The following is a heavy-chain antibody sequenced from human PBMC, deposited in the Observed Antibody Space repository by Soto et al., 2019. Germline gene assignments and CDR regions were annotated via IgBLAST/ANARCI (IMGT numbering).Heavy chain of an antibody. CDR3: ARALRRSNYLDY. D-gene: IGHD3-10*01. Sequence: SETLSLTCAVSGGSISSGGYSWSWIRQPPGKGLEWIGYIYHSGSTYYNPSLKSRVTISVDRSKNQFSLKLSSVTAADTAVYYCARALRRSNYLDYWGQGTLVTVSS. V-gene: IGHV4-30-2*01. CDR2: IYHSGST. CDR1: GGSISSGGYS. J-gene: IGHJ4*02.